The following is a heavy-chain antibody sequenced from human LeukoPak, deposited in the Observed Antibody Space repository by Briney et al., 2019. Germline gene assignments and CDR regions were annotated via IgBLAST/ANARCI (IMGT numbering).Heavy chain of an antibody. D-gene: IGHD6-19*01. Sequence: SETLSLTCTVSVASFRNKYWIWLRQTPGKGLEWIVYIYHTGATSYNPSLTSRVSMSVDMSKEQFSVKLTSVTAADTAVYFCGRYGGSGWVIDSWGRGTLVTVSS. V-gene: IGHV4-59*08. CDR3: GRYGGSGWVIDS. CDR1: VASFRNKY. CDR2: IYHTGAT. J-gene: IGHJ4*02.